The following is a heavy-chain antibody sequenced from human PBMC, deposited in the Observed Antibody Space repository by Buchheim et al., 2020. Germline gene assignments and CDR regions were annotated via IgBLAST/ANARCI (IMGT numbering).Heavy chain of an antibody. Sequence: EVQLVESGGGLVQPGGSLRLSCAASGFTFNNYWMSWVRQAPGKGLEWVANIKHDGSEKYQVDSVKGRFTISRDNARRSLFLQINNLRADDTAVYFCTRATWGNWFDPWGQGTL. CDR1: GFTFNNYW. CDR2: IKHDGSEK. D-gene: IGHD3-16*01. V-gene: IGHV3-7*01. J-gene: IGHJ5*02. CDR3: TRATWGNWFDP.